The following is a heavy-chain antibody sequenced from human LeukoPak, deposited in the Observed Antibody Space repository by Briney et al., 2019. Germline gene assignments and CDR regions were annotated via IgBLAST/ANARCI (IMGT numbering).Heavy chain of an antibody. J-gene: IGHJ5*02. Sequence: GASVKVSCKASGYTFTSYNINWVRQATGQGLEWMGWMNPNSGNTGYAQKFQGRVTMTRNTSISTAYMELSSLRSEDTAVYYCARTLFGVVMSLRFDPWGQGTLVTVSS. V-gene: IGHV1-8*01. CDR1: GYTFTSYN. CDR2: MNPNSGNT. D-gene: IGHD3-3*01. CDR3: ARTLFGVVMSLRFDP.